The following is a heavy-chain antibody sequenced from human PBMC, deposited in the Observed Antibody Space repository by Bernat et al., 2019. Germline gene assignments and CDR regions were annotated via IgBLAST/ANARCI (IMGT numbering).Heavy chain of an antibody. V-gene: IGHV5-51*03. Sequence: EVQLVQSGAEVKKPGESLKISCKGSGYSFTSYWIGWVRQMPGKGLEWMGIIYPRDSDTRYSPSCQGQVTISADKSISTAYMQWSSLKASDTAMYYCARDNQDYCYGMDVWGQGTTVTVSS. D-gene: IGHD1-14*01. J-gene: IGHJ6*02. CDR3: ARDNQDYCYGMDV. CDR1: GYSFTSYW. CDR2: IYPRDSDT.